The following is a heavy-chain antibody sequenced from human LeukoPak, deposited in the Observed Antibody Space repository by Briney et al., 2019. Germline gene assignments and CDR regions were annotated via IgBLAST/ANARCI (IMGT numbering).Heavy chain of an antibody. J-gene: IGHJ4*02. CDR2: IYHSGST. D-gene: IGHD2-2*01. V-gene: IGHV4-4*02. CDR3: ARYQLLDAFDY. Sequence: SETLSLTCAVSGGSISSSNWWSWVRQPPGKGLEWIGEIYHSGSTNYNPSLKSRVTISVDTSKNQFSLKLSSVTAADTAVYYCARYQLLDAFDYWGQGTLVTVSS. CDR1: GGSISSSNW.